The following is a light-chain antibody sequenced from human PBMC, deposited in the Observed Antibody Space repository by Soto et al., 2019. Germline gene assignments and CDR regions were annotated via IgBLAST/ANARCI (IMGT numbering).Light chain of an antibody. CDR1: QSISKY. CDR2: AAS. CDR3: QQSYSTPCI. J-gene: IGKJ2*02. Sequence: DIQMTQSPSSLSASIGDTVTITCRTSQSISKYLNWFQLKPGKAPRLLIFAASTLQTGVPSRFSGIGSETDFTITITTLQPEDFATYSCQQSYSTPCIFGQGPKLEIK. V-gene: IGKV1-39*01.